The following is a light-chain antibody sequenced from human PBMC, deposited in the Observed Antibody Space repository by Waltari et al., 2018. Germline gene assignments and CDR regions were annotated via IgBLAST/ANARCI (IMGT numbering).Light chain of an antibody. V-gene: IGKV1-5*03. Sequence: ITCRARQSITNWLGWYQQKTGKAPKLLIYRASNLESGVPSRFSGSGSGTEFTLTISSLQPDDFATYYCQQYDNYWTFGQGTKVEIK. J-gene: IGKJ1*01. CDR1: QSITNW. CDR2: RAS. CDR3: QQYDNYWT.